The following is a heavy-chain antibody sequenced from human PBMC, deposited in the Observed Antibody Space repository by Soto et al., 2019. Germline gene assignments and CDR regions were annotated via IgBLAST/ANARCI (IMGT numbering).Heavy chain of an antibody. CDR2: IKQDGSEK. V-gene: IGHV3-7*01. Sequence: GGSLRLSCAASGFTFSSYWMSWVRQAPGKGLEWVANIKQDGSEKYYMDSVKGRFTISRDNAKNSLYLQMNSLRAEDTAVYYCARDLLNRHYGSGSYYYYYYGMDVWGQGTTVTVSS. CDR3: ARDLLNRHYGSGSYYYYYYGMDV. CDR1: GFTFSSYW. J-gene: IGHJ6*02. D-gene: IGHD3-10*01.